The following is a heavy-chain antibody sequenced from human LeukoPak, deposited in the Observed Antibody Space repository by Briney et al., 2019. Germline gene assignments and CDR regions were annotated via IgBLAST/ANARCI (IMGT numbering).Heavy chain of an antibody. CDR3: ASARIVPYYYYMDV. Sequence: PGGSLRLSCAASGFTFSRYWMHWVRHAPGKGLVWVSRINSDGSSTSYADSVQGRFTISRDNAKNTLYLQMNSLRAEDTAVYYCASARIVPYYYYMDVWGKGTTVTVSS. J-gene: IGHJ6*03. CDR2: INSDGSST. D-gene: IGHD2-15*01. CDR1: GFTFSRYW. V-gene: IGHV3-74*01.